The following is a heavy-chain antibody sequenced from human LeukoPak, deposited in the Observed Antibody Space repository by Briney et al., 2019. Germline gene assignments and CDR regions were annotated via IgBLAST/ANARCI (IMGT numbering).Heavy chain of an antibody. CDR3: AKDRHMITFGGVNDY. Sequence: PGGSLRLSCAASGFTVSSNYMSWVRQAPGKGLEWVSAISDSGGSTYYADSVKGRFTISRDNSKNTLYLQMNSLRAEDTAVYYCAKDRHMITFGGVNDYWGQGTLVTVSS. V-gene: IGHV3-23*01. J-gene: IGHJ4*02. CDR1: GFTVSSNY. D-gene: IGHD3-16*01. CDR2: ISDSGGST.